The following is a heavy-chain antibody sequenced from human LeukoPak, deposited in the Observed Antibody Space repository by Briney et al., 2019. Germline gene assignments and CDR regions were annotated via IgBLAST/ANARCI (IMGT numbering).Heavy chain of an antibody. CDR3: TTLGYHLDS. V-gene: IGHV3-20*04. Sequence: GGSLRLSCATSGFTFDDYGMNWVRQAPGKGLEWVSNINWNGRNVDYADSVKGRFTISRDNAKKSLYLQMSSLRAEDTALYYCTTLGYHLDSWGQGTLVTASS. D-gene: IGHD3-22*01. J-gene: IGHJ4*02. CDR1: GFTFDDYG. CDR2: INWNGRNV.